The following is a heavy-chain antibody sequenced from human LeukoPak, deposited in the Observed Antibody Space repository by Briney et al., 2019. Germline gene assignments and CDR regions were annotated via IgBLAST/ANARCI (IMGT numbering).Heavy chain of an antibody. CDR3: ARQYRPSSSWQLQYWYFDL. D-gene: IGHD6-13*01. CDR2: IYYSGTT. J-gene: IGHJ2*01. Sequence: SETLSLTCTVSGVSISSRSYYWGWIRQPPGKGREWIGSIYYSGTTYYNPSLRSRVTISVDTSMHQFSLKLSSVTAADTAVYYCARQYRPSSSWQLQYWYFDLWGRGTLVTVSS. CDR1: GVSISSRSYY. V-gene: IGHV4-39*01.